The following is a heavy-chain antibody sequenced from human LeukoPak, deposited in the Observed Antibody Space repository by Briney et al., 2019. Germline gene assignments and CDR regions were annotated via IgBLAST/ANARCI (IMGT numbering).Heavy chain of an antibody. J-gene: IGHJ4*02. CDR2: ISAYDGNT. D-gene: IGHD6-19*01. Sequence: ASVKVSCKASGYTFTSYGISWVRQAPGQGLEWMGWISAYDGNTNYAQKLQGRVTMTTDTSTSTAYMELRSLRSDDTAVYYCARGPSIAVAGTSDYWGQGTLVTVSS. CDR3: ARGPSIAVAGTSDY. V-gene: IGHV1-18*01. CDR1: GYTFTSYG.